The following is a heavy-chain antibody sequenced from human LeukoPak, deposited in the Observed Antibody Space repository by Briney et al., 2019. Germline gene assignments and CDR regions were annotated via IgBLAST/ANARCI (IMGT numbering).Heavy chain of an antibody. D-gene: IGHD6-6*01. CDR2: IYYSGST. CDR1: GYSISSSNW. Sequence: PSETLSLTCAVSGYSISSSNWWGWIRQPPGKGLEWIGYIYYSGSTYYNPSLKSRVTMSVDTSKNQFSLKLSSVTAVDTAVYYCARWAMGSSSGKYNDAFDIWGQGTMVTVSS. J-gene: IGHJ3*02. V-gene: IGHV4-28*01. CDR3: ARWAMGSSSGKYNDAFDI.